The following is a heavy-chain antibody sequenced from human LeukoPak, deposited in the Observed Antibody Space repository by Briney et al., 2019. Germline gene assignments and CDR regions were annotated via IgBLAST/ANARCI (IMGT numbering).Heavy chain of an antibody. D-gene: IGHD3-22*01. CDR2: INPSGGST. CDR3: ASEDVRDYDSSGYYYVGREGLDP. Sequence: ASVKVSCKASGYTFTSYYMHWVRQAPGQGLEWMGIINPSGGSTSYAQKFQGRVTMTRDTSTSTVYTELSSLRSEDTAVYYCASEDVRDYDSSGYYYVGREGLDPWGQGTLVTVSS. V-gene: IGHV1-46*01. CDR1: GYTFTSYY. J-gene: IGHJ5*02.